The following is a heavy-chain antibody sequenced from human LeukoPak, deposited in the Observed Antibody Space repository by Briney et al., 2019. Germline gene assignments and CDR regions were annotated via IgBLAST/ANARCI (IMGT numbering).Heavy chain of an antibody. CDR2: ISGSTDRT. J-gene: IGHJ4*02. V-gene: IGHV3-23*01. Sequence: QPGGSLRLSCAASGFTFSSYAMSWVRQAPGKGLEWVSAISGSTDRTYNADSVKGRFTVSRDNSKNTLYLQMNSLRAEDTAVYYCAKGGSSAVAGNKNYWGQGTLVTVSS. D-gene: IGHD6-19*01. CDR3: AKGGSSAVAGNKNY. CDR1: GFTFSSYA.